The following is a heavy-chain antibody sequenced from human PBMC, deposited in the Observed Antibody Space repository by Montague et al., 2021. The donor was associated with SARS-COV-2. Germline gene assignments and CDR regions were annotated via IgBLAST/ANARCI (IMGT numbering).Heavy chain of an antibody. D-gene: IGHD5-24*01. Sequence: SLRLSCAASGFIFSNFAFHWVRQAPGKGLEWVAVISYDGSSKDYAESVRGRFTVPRDNSQKTLYVQLNSLRVEDTAIYYCARGDGYNPPTDIDNWGQGTLVTVSS. CDR3: ARGDGYNPPTDIDN. CDR1: GFIFSNFA. CDR2: ISYDGSSK. J-gene: IGHJ4*02. V-gene: IGHV3-30*04.